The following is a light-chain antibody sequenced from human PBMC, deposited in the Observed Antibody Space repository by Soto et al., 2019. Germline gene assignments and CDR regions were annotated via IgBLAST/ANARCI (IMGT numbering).Light chain of an antibody. CDR1: QGNSIY. J-gene: IGKJ4*02. CDR2: DAS. Sequence: DIQMTQSPSSLSASVGDRVTITCRASQGNSIYLAWHQQKPGKVPKLLIYDASTLQSGVTSRFSVSGSGTDFTLTISGLQAEAVATYYCPEYNCPPLTVGGGTKVEIK. V-gene: IGKV1-27*01. CDR3: PEYNCPPLT.